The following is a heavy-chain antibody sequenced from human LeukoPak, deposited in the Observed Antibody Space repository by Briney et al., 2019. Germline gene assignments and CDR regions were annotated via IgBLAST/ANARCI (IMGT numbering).Heavy chain of an antibody. Sequence: SETLSLTCTVSGVSISSYYWSWIRHPPGKGLEWIGYVFYNRATNHSPSLKSRVTMSVDTPMNQFSLKLSSVTAADTAVYYCARVSPKISYYYDSSGYFYYFDYWGQGTLVNVSS. CDR2: VFYNRAT. CDR1: GVSISSYY. D-gene: IGHD3-22*01. V-gene: IGHV4-59*12. J-gene: IGHJ4*02. CDR3: ARVSPKISYYYDSSGYFYYFDY.